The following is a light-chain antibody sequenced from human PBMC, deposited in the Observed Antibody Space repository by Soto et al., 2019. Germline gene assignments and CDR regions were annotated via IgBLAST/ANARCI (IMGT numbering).Light chain of an antibody. J-gene: IGLJ1*01. V-gene: IGLV2-11*01. CDR2: DVS. Sequence: QSALTQPRSVSGSLGQSVTISCTGTSSDVGTYNYVSWYQQHPGKAPKVMIYDVSERHSGVPDRFSGSKSGNTASLTISGLQAEDEADYYCCSYAGSPRYVLGTGTKHTVL. CDR1: SSDVGTYNY. CDR3: CSYAGSPRYV.